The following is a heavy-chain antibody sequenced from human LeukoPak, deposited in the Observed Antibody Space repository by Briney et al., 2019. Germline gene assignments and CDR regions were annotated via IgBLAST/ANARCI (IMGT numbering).Heavy chain of an antibody. CDR1: GGSINGYY. CDR3: ARGVSAVTVDS. J-gene: IGHJ4*02. D-gene: IGHD4-17*01. Sequence: KSSETLSLTCTVSGGSINGYYGSWIRQPAGKGLEWIGRMYTSGTTYYSPSLKSRVTMSLDTSKNQFSLKLSSVTAADTAVYYCARGVSAVTVDSWGQGTLVTVSS. V-gene: IGHV4-4*07. CDR2: MYTSGTT.